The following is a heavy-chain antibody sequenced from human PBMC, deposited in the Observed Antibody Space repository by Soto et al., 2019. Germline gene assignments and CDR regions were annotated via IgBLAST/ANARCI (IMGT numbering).Heavy chain of an antibody. CDR2: ISPKSGGT. V-gene: IGHV1-2*02. CDR1: GYSFIDYY. D-gene: IGHD3-9*01. CDR3: ARPPGYISDWYYFDL. J-gene: IGHJ4*02. Sequence: QVQLVQSGAEVKKPGASVKVSCEASGYSFIDYYMHWVRQAPGQGFEWMGRISPKSGGTNYAQKFEGRVTMTWDTSLNTAYMELSSLISEVTAVYYCARPPGYISDWYYFDLWGQGTLVTVSS.